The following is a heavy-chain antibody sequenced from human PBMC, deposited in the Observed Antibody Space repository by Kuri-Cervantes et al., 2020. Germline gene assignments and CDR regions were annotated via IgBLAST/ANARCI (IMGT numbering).Heavy chain of an antibody. CDR3: AKPRGYDILTGYYLMSFDY. D-gene: IGHD3-9*01. CDR1: GFTFSNYA. V-gene: IGHV3-30-3*02. Sequence: GGSLRLSCVGSGFTFSNYAIHWVRQAPGKGLEWVAVISYDGSKKYFADSVKGRFTIYRDNLENTLNLQMNSLRAEDTAVYYCAKPRGYDILTGYYLMSFDYWGQGTLVTVSS. J-gene: IGHJ4*02. CDR2: ISYDGSKK.